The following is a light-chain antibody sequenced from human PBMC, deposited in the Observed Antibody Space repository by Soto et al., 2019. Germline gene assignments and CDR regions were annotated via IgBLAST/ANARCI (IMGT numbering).Light chain of an antibody. CDR3: QQYGSSPRT. J-gene: IGKJ1*01. CDR1: ESISSW. Sequence: DIQMTQSPSTLSTSVGDRVSITCRASESISSWLAWYQQKAGKAPKLLIYDASSLESGVPSRFSGSGSGTEFTLTISRLEPEDFAVYYCQQYGSSPRTFGQGTKVDIK. CDR2: DAS. V-gene: IGKV1-5*01.